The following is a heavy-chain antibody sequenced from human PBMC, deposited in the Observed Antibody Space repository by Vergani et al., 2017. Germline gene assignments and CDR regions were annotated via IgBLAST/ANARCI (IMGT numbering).Heavy chain of an antibody. V-gene: IGHV3-21*02. D-gene: IGHD6-19*01. CDR3: ARESRGIAVAGTSDY. Sequence: LVESGGGLVQPGGSLRLSCAASGFTFSSYAMSWVRQAPGKGLEWVSAISGSSSYIYYADSVKGRFTISRDNAKNSLYLQMNSLRAEDTAVYYCARESRGIAVAGTSDYWGQGTLVTVSS. J-gene: IGHJ4*02. CDR1: GFTFSSYA. CDR2: ISGSSSYI.